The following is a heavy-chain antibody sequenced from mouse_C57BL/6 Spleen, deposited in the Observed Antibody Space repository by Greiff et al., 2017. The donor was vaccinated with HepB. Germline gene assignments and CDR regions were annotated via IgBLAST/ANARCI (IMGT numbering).Heavy chain of an antibody. CDR2: IYPGSGST. Sequence: QVQLQQPGAELVKPGASVKMSCKASGYTFTSYWITWVKQRPGQGLEWIGDIYPGSGSTNYNEKFKSKATLTVDTSSSTADMQLSSLTSEDSAVYYCARSGNWDDYFDYWGQGTTLTVSS. V-gene: IGHV1-55*01. CDR3: ARSGNWDDYFDY. D-gene: IGHD4-1*01. J-gene: IGHJ2*01. CDR1: GYTFTSYW.